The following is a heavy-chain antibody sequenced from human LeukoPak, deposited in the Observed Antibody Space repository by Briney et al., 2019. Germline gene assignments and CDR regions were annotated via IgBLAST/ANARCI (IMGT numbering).Heavy chain of an antibody. CDR3: ARDFFPTLRFLGI. Sequence: GASVKVSRKASGYTFTSYGISWVRQAPGQGLEWMGLISSYNGNTNYAQKLQGRVTMTTDTSTSTAYMELRSLRSDDTAVYYCARDFFPTLRFLGIWGQGTMVTVSS. CDR1: GYTFTSYG. J-gene: IGHJ3*02. D-gene: IGHD3-3*01. CDR2: ISSYNGNT. V-gene: IGHV1-18*01.